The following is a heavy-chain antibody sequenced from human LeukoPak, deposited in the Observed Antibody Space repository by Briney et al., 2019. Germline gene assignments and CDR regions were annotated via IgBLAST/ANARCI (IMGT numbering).Heavy chain of an antibody. J-gene: IGHJ6*02. CDR3: ARDAGDSIQNYYYYYGMDV. CDR1: GFTFSSYS. CDR2: ISSSSSYI. Sequence: GGSLRLSCAASGFTFSSYSMNWVRQAQGKGLEWVSSISSSSSYIYYADSVKGRFTISRDNAKNSLYLQMNSLRAEDTAVYYCARDAGDSIQNYYYYYGMDVWGQGTTVTASS. V-gene: IGHV3-21*01. D-gene: IGHD4-17*01.